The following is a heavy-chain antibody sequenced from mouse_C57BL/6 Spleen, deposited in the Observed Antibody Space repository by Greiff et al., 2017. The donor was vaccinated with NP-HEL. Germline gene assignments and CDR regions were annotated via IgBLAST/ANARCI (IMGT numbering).Heavy chain of an antibody. Sequence: QVQLKQPGAELVKPGASVKLSCKASGYTFTSYWMHWVKQRPGRGLEWIGRIDPNSGGTKYNEKFKSKATLTVDKPSSTAYMQLSSLTSEDSAVYYCARPSSGYWAWFAYWGQGTLVTVSA. CDR3: ARPSSGYWAWFAY. V-gene: IGHV1-72*01. J-gene: IGHJ3*01. CDR2: IDPNSGGT. D-gene: IGHD3-2*02. CDR1: GYTFTSYW.